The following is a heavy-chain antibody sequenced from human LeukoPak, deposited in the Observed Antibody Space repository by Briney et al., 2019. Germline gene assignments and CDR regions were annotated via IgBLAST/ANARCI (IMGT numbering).Heavy chain of an antibody. J-gene: IGHJ3*02. CDR2: IYYSGST. D-gene: IGHD4-17*01. V-gene: IGHV4-39*07. Sequence: SETLSLTCTVSGGSISSSSYYWGWIRQPPGKGLEWIGSIYYSGSTYYNPSLKSRVTISVDTSKNQFSLKLSSVTAADTAVYYCARATVWPAFDIWGQGTMVTVSS. CDR1: GGSISSSSYY. CDR3: ARATVWPAFDI.